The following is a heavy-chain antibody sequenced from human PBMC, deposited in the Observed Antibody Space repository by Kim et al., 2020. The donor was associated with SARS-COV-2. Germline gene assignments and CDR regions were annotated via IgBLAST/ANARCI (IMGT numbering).Heavy chain of an antibody. CDR2: INHSGST. CDR1: GGSFSGYY. V-gene: IGHV4-34*01. CDR3: ARSHLSTRLFDP. J-gene: IGHJ5*02. Sequence: SETLSLTCAVYGGSFSGYYWSWIRQPPGKGLEWIGEINHSGSTNYNPSLKSRVTISVDTSKNQFSLKLSSVTAADTAVYYCARSHLSTRLFDPWGQGTLVTVSS.